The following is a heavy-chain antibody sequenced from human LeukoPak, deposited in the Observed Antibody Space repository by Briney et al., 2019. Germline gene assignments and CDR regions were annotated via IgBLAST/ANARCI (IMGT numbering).Heavy chain of an antibody. J-gene: IGHJ4*02. CDR2: VSYTGST. CDR1: GGSVSSGNNY. D-gene: IGHD4-17*01. Sequence: SETLSLTCTVSGGSVSSGNNYWSWIRQPPGKGLEWIGYVSYTGSTNCNPSLKSRVTMPVDMSKNQFSLNLSSVTAADTAMYYCARASTVTTWSLGYWGQGILVTVSS. CDR3: ARASTVTTWSLGY. V-gene: IGHV4-61*01.